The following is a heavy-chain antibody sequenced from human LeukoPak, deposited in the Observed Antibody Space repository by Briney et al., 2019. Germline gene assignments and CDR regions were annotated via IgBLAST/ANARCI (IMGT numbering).Heavy chain of an antibody. CDR3: ARHVTISGPYDASDI. V-gene: IGHV4-59*08. CDR2: IYYSGGT. D-gene: IGHD5-24*01. CDR1: GDSISSYY. J-gene: IGHJ3*02. Sequence: SETLSLTCTVSGDSISSYYWSWIRQPPGKGLEWIGYIYYSGGTDYNPSLKSRVTISVDTSKNQFSLKLRSVTAADTAAYYCARHVTISGPYDASDIWGQGTMVTVS.